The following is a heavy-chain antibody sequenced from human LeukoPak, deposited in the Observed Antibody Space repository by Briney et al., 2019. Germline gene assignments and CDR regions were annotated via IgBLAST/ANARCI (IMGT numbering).Heavy chain of an antibody. Sequence: TGGSLRLSCAASGFTFSSHSMQWVRQAPGKGLEFVSAISPSGDNIRHADAVQGRFTISRDNSKNTLYLQMDSLRPEDVAVYYCARELSYYYLDVWGTGTTVTVSS. CDR3: ARELSYYYLDV. V-gene: IGHV3-64*02. CDR1: GFTFSSHS. J-gene: IGHJ6*03. CDR2: ISPSGDNI.